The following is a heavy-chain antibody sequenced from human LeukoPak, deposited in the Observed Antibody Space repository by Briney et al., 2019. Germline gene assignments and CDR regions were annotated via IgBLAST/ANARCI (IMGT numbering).Heavy chain of an antibody. CDR3: AREREDSGGQQLSEAFDI. Sequence: GGSLRLSCAASGFTFSDYYMSWIRQAPGKGLEWVSYISSSGSTTYYADSVKGRFTISRDNAKNSLYLQMNSLRAEDTAVYYCAREREDSGGQQLSEAFDIWGQGTMVTVSS. J-gene: IGHJ3*02. V-gene: IGHV3-11*01. CDR2: ISSSGSTT. D-gene: IGHD6-13*01. CDR1: GFTFSDYY.